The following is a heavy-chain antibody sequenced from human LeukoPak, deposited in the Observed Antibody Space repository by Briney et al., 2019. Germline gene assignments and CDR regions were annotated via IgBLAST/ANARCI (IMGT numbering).Heavy chain of an antibody. J-gene: IGHJ4*02. Sequence: PGGSLRLSCAASGFTFSSYGMHWVCQAPGKGLEWVAVIWYDGSNKYYADSVKGRFTISRDNSKNTLYLQMNSLRAEDTAVYYCARFDYGGNLGFDYWGQGTLVTVSS. CDR1: GFTFSSYG. V-gene: IGHV3-33*01. CDR2: IWYDGSNK. CDR3: ARFDYGGNLGFDY. D-gene: IGHD4-23*01.